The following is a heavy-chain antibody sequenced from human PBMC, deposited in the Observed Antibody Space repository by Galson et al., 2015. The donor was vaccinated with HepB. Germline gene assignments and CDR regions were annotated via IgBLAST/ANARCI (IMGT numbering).Heavy chain of an antibody. J-gene: IGHJ6*02. V-gene: IGHV3-30*03. CDR2: ISHDGSNK. CDR1: GFTFSSYG. D-gene: IGHD2-21*02. Sequence: SLRLSCAASGFTFSSYGMHWVRQAPGKGLEWVAVISHDGSNKYYADSVKGRFTISRDNSKNTLYLQMNSLRAEDTAVYYCARFEVVTAIDWEPYGMDVWGQGTTVTVSS. CDR3: ARFEVVTAIDWEPYGMDV.